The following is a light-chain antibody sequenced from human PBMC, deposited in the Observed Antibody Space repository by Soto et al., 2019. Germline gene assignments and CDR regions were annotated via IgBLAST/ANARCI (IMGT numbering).Light chain of an antibody. V-gene: IGKV3-20*01. CDR1: QTVTRNY. Sequence: IVMTQSPSTLSVSPGKRATLSCRASQTVTRNYLAWHQQKPGQTPRLLVYGASSRATGIPDRFSGSGSGTDFTLTISRLEPEDFAVYYCQQHGSSPITFGQGTRLEI. CDR2: GAS. J-gene: IGKJ5*01. CDR3: QQHGSSPIT.